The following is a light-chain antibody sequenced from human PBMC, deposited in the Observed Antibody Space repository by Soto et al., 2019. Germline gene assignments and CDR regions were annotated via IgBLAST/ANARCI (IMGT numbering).Light chain of an antibody. J-gene: IGKJ1*01. V-gene: IGKV3-20*01. CDR3: LQDINYPWT. CDR1: QNVDTNY. Sequence: EIVLTQSPGTLSLSPGERATLSCRASQNVDTNYLAWYQQKPGQAPRIIIFGASGRATGIPDRFSGSGSGTDFTLAISSLQPEDSATYYCLQDINYPWTFGQGTKVHIK. CDR2: GAS.